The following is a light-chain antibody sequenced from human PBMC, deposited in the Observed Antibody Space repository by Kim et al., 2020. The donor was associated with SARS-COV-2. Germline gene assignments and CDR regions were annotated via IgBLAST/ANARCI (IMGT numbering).Light chain of an antibody. J-gene: IGKJ1*01. Sequence: EIVLTQSPATLSLSPGDRATLSCRASQGVSNYLACYQQKPGQAPRLLISDASNRATGIPARFSGSGSGTDFTLTISSLEPEDFTFYYCHQRSSWPGTFGQGTKVDIK. CDR2: DAS. V-gene: IGKV3-11*01. CDR1: QGVSNY. CDR3: HQRSSWPGT.